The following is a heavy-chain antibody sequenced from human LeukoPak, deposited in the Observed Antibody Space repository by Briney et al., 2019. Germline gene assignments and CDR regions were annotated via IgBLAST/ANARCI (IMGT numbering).Heavy chain of an antibody. D-gene: IGHD3-3*01. V-gene: IGHV3-30*18. Sequence: PGGSLRLSCSASKFTFSHYGMQWVRQASGKGLEWVAVIPGDGSIKIYADSVKGRFTLSRDNSINTVDLQMNSLRAEDTAVYYCVKEYHSRGFGAYFDYWGQGTLVTVSS. CDR3: VKEYHSRGFGAYFDY. CDR1: KFTFSHYG. CDR2: IPGDGSIK. J-gene: IGHJ4*02.